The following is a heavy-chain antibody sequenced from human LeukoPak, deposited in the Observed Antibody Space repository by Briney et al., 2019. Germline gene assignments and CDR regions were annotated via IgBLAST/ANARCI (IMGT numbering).Heavy chain of an antibody. Sequence: GGSLRLSCAASGFTFSRYAMSWVRHVPGKGLQWVSALSSGGGDTYYADSVKGRFTISRDNSRDTLYLQMSSLRAEDTAIYYCVRLTDYFFDYWGQGSLVTVSS. J-gene: IGHJ4*02. D-gene: IGHD3-16*01. CDR2: LSSGGGDT. CDR3: VRLTDYFFDY. CDR1: GFTFSRYA. V-gene: IGHV3-23*01.